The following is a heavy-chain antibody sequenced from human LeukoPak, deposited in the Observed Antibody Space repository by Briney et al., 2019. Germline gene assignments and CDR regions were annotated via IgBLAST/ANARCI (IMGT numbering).Heavy chain of an antibody. J-gene: IGHJ5*02. V-gene: IGHV4-39*07. CDR2: IYNSGNT. CDR1: GDSISALAYY. Sequence: KPSETLSLTCTGSGDSISALAYYWGWIRQPPGKGLEWIGSIYNSGNTYYSPSLKSRVTISVDKSKNQFSLKLSSVTAADTAVYYCARGGRLIQLWSWGQGTLVTVSS. D-gene: IGHD5-18*01. CDR3: ARGGRLIQLWS.